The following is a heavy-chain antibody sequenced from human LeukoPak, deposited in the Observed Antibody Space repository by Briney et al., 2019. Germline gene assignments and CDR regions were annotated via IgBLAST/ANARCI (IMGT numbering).Heavy chain of an antibody. V-gene: IGHV3-30*18. CDR2: ISYDGSNK. D-gene: IGHD5-24*01. CDR1: GFTFSSYG. J-gene: IGHJ4*02. Sequence: PGGSLRLSCAASGFTFSSYGMHWVRQAPGKGLEWVAVISYDGSNKYYADSVKGRFTISRDNSKNTLYLQMNSLRAEDTAVYYCAKDLSAASRVEYYFVYWGQGTLVTVSS. CDR3: AKDLSAASRVEYYFVY.